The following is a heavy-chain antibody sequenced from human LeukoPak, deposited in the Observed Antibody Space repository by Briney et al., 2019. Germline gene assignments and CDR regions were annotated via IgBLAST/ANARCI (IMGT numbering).Heavy chain of an antibody. CDR1: GGSFSGYY. V-gene: IGHV4-34*01. Sequence: SETLSPTCAVYGGSFSGYYWSWIRQPPGKGLEWIGETNHSGSTNYNPSLKSRVTISVDTSKNQFSLKLSSVTAADTAVYYCARGARYSGSYYVYWGQGTLVTVSS. CDR3: ARGARYSGSYYVY. J-gene: IGHJ4*02. CDR2: TNHSGST. D-gene: IGHD1-26*01.